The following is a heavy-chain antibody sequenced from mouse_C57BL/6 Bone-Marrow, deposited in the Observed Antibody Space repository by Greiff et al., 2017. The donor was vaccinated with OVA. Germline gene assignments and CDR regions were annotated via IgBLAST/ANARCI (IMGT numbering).Heavy chain of an antibody. CDR2: IYPRSGNT. CDR3: ARGRGLPFDY. Sequence: VQLQQSGAELARPGASVKLSCKASGYTFTSYGISWVKQRTGQGLEWIGEIYPRSGNTYYNEKFKGKATLTADKSSSTAYMELRSLTSEDSAVSFCARGRGLPFDYWGQGTTLTVSS. D-gene: IGHD2-4*01. CDR1: GYTFTSYG. J-gene: IGHJ2*01. V-gene: IGHV1-81*01.